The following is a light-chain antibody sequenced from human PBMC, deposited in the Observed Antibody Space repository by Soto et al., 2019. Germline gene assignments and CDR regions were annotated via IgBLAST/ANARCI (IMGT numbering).Light chain of an antibody. J-gene: IGLJ1*01. CDR3: SSYTSSSIPYV. Sequence: QSALTQPASVSGSPGQSITISCTGTNSDVGGYNFVSWYQQHPGKAPKLMIYDVNNRPSGVSNRFSGSKSGNTASLNTSGRQAEDEADYYCSSYTSSSIPYVFGIGTKLTVL. V-gene: IGLV2-14*01. CDR2: DVN. CDR1: NSDVGGYNF.